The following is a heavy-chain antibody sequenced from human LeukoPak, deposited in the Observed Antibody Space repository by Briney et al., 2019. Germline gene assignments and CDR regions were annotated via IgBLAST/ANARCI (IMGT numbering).Heavy chain of an antibody. CDR3: ASSGSYRFDY. V-gene: IGHV3-48*02. Sequence: GGSLRLSCAASGFTFSSYSMNWVRQAPGQGLEWVSHITASGTAMFYADSVKGRFTISRDNAKNSLYLQMNSLRDEDTAVYYCASSGSYRFDYWGQGTLVTVSS. CDR2: ITASGTAM. D-gene: IGHD1-26*01. CDR1: GFTFSSYS. J-gene: IGHJ4*02.